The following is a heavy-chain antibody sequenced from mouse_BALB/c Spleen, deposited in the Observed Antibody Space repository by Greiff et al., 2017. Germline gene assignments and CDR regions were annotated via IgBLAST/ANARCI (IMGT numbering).Heavy chain of an antibody. V-gene: IGHV5-6*01. CDR3: AREGAYDYEGFAY. Sequence: EVHLVESGGDLVKPGGSLKLSCAASGFTFSSYGMSWVRQTPDKRLEWVATISSGGSYTYYPDSVKGRFTISRDNAKNTLYLQMSSLKSEDTAMYYCAREGAYDYEGFAYWGQGTLVTVSA. CDR1: GFTFSSYG. D-gene: IGHD2-4*01. J-gene: IGHJ3*01. CDR2: ISSGGSYT.